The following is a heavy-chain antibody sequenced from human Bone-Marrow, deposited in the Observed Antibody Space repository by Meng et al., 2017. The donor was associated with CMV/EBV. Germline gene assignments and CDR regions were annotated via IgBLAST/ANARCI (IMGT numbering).Heavy chain of an antibody. D-gene: IGHD2-15*01. J-gene: IGHJ6*02. CDR2: IYYSGST. V-gene: IGHV4-39*07. CDR3: ASAYCSGSSPSCDYYYYGMDV. CDR1: GGSISSSSYY. Sequence: ESLKISCIVSGGSISSSSYYWGWIRQPPGKGLEWIGNIYYSGSTYYNPSLKSRVTISVDTSKNQFSLKLSSVTAADTAVYYRASAYCSGSSPSCDYYYYGMDVWGQGTTVTVSS.